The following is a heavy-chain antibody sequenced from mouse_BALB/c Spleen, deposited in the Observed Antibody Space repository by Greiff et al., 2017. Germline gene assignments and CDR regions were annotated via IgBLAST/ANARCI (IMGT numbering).Heavy chain of an antibody. CDR3: TREGVRLRRSGWFAY. D-gene: IGHD2-4*01. CDR1: GYTFTSYY. J-gene: IGHJ3*01. Sequence: VQLQQSGAELVKPGASVKLSCKASGYTFTSYYMYWVKQRPGQGLEWIGEINPSNGGTNFNEKFKSKATLTVDKSSSTAYMQLSSLTSEDSAVYYCTREGVRLRRSGWFAYWGQGTLVTVSA. CDR2: INPSNGGT. V-gene: IGHV1S81*02.